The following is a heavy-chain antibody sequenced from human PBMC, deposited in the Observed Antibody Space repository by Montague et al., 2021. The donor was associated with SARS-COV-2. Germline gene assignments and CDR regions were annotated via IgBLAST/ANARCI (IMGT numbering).Heavy chain of an antibody. Sequence: SDTLSLTRSVPGGYINEYYWHWIRQPPGKGLEWIGYTYYTGNTNXNPSLKSRATISVDTSRNQFSLQLTSVTAADTAVYYCARGDDYGAWSAFSGNNCYMDDWGNGTLVTVSS. V-gene: IGHV4-59*07. CDR2: TYYTGNT. J-gene: IGHJ6*03. CDR3: ARGDDYGAWSAFSGNNCYMDD. CDR1: GGYINEYY. D-gene: IGHD3-3*01.